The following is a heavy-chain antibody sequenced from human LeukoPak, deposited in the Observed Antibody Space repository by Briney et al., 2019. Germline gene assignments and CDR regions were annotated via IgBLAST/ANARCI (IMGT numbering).Heavy chain of an antibody. CDR1: GGTFSSYA. J-gene: IGHJ6*02. V-gene: IGHV1-69*13. D-gene: IGHD6-13*01. CDR2: IIPIFGTA. Sequence: SVKVSCKASGGTFSSYAISWVRQAPGQGLEWMGGIIPIFGTANYAQKFQGRVTITADESTSTAYMELSSLRSEDTAVYYCARDGVAAAGRGVYYYYGMDVWGQGTTVTVSS. CDR3: ARDGVAAAGRGVYYYYGMDV.